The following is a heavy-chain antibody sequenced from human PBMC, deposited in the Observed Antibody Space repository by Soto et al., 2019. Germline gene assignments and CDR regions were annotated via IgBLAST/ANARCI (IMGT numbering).Heavy chain of an antibody. Sequence: SETLSLTCTVSGGSISSGDYYWSWIRQPPGKGLEWIGYIYYSGSTYYNPSLKSRVTISVDTSKNQFSLKLSSVTAADTAVYYCSRERPDGSRLDPWGQGTLVTVSS. CDR2: IYYSGST. J-gene: IGHJ5*02. CDR1: GGSISSGDYY. V-gene: IGHV4-30-4*01. D-gene: IGHD6-13*01. CDR3: SRERPDGSRLDP.